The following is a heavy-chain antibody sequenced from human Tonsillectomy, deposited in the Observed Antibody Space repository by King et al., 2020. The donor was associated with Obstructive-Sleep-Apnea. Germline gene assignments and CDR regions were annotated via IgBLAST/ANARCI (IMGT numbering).Heavy chain of an antibody. J-gene: IGHJ4*02. CDR1: GDSCSSYW. D-gene: IGHD3-10*01. Sequence: AQLVQSGAEGKKPGESLKISCKGSGDSCSSYWIGWVRQMPGKGLYWMGIIYPSDSDTTYSPSFQGQVTSSADKSICTAYLQWRSRKASDTAIYYCARRDYYGSAIGHWGQGTLVTVSS. CDR3: ARRDYYGSAIGH. V-gene: IGHV5-51*01. CDR2: IYPSDSDT.